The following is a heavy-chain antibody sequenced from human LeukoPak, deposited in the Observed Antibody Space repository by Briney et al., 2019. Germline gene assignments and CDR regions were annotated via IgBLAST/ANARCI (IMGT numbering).Heavy chain of an antibody. J-gene: IGHJ5*02. V-gene: IGHV4-59*08. Sequence: SETLSLTCAVSGGSISSYYCSWIRQPPGKGLEWIGYIYYSGITNYNPSLKSRVTISVDTSKNQFSLKLSSVTAADTAVYYCARQSRSGSFDPWGQGTLVTVSS. CDR1: GGSISSYY. CDR3: ARQSRSGSFDP. D-gene: IGHD1-26*01. CDR2: IYYSGIT.